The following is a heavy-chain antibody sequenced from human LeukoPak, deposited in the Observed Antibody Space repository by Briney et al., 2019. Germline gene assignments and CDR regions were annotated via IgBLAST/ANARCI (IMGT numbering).Heavy chain of an antibody. CDR1: GVSISSSSYY. D-gene: IGHD6-13*01. CDR3: ARHGRMRQQLSNWFDP. V-gene: IGHV4-39*01. CDR2: IYYSGST. Sequence: SETLSLTCTVSGVSISSSSYYWGWLRQPPGKGLEWIANIYYSGSTYYNPSLKSRFTISVDTSKNQFSLKLSSVTAADTAVYYCARHGRMRQQLSNWFDPWGQGTLVTVSS. J-gene: IGHJ5*02.